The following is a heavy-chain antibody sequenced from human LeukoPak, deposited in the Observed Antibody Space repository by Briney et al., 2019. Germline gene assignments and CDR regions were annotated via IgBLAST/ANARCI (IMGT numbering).Heavy chain of an antibody. V-gene: IGHV3-30*02. Sequence: GGSLRLSCAASGLTFSNYAMHWVRQAPGKGLEWVAFIRYDGSIKYYGDSVRGRFTISRDNSKNTLYLLINSLRVDGTAVYYCAKGMLERGWYDDRVDYSEFAPIDYWGQGTLVTVSS. CDR2: IRYDGSIK. D-gene: IGHD3-16*01. CDR3: AKGMLERGWYDDRVDYSEFAPIDY. CDR1: GLTFSNYA. J-gene: IGHJ4*02.